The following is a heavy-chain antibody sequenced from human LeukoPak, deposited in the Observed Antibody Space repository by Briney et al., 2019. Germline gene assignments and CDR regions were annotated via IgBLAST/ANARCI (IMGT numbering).Heavy chain of an antibody. D-gene: IGHD3-22*01. CDR3: ARGGGYDPLGD. Sequence: SETLSLTCAVYGGSFSGYYWSWIRQPPGKGPEWIGEINHSGSTNYNPSLKSRVTISVDTSKNQFSLKLSSVTAADTAVYYCARGGGYDPLGDWGQGTLVTVSS. CDR1: GGSFSGYY. J-gene: IGHJ4*02. CDR2: INHSGST. V-gene: IGHV4-34*01.